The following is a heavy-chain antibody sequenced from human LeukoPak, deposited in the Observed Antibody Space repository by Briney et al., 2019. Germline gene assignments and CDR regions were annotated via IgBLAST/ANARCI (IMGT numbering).Heavy chain of an antibody. J-gene: IGHJ3*02. CDR1: GGSISSYY. V-gene: IGHV4-59*01. Sequence: PSETLSLTCTVSGGSISSYYWSWIRQPPGRGLEWIGYIYYSGSTNYNPSLKSRVTISVDTSKNQFSLKLSSVTAADTAVYYCSRSRDAFDIWGQGTMVTVSS. CDR2: IYYSGST. D-gene: IGHD2-2*01. CDR3: SRSRDAFDI.